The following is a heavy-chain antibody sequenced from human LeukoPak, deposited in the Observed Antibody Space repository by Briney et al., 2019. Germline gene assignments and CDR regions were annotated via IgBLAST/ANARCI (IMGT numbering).Heavy chain of an antibody. CDR3: ARLVIDSPSSYYMDV. V-gene: IGHV3-30-3*01. D-gene: IGHD2-21*01. CDR1: GFIFSSYA. CDR2: ISYDGSNK. J-gene: IGHJ6*03. Sequence: PGGSLRLSCAASGFIFSSYAMHWVRQAPGKGLEWVAVISYDGSNKYYADSVKGRFTISRDNAKNSLFLQMTSLRDEDTAVYYCARLVIDSPSSYYMDVWGNGTTVTVSS.